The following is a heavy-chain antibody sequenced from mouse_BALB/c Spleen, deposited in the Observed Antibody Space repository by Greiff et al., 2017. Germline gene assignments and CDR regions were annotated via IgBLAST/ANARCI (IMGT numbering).Heavy chain of an antibody. V-gene: IGHV1-77*01. CDR1: GYTFTDYV. CDR2: IYPGSGST. J-gene: IGHJ2*01. Sequence: VQLQQSGPELVKPGVSVKMSCKASGYTFTDYVISWVKQRTGQGLEWIGEIYPGSGSTYYNEKFKGKATLTADKSSNTAYMQLSSLTSEDSAVYFCARSDGYYFDYWGQGTTLTVSS. CDR3: ARSDGYYFDY. D-gene: IGHD2-3*01.